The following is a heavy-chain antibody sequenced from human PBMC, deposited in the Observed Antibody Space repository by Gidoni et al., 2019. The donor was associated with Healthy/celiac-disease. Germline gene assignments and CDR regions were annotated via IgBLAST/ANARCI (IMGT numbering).Heavy chain of an antibody. Sequence: QVQLVQSGAEVKKPGASVKVSCKASGYTFTSYDTNWVRQATGQGLEWMGWMNPNSGNTGYAQKFQGRVTMTRNTSISTAYMELSSLRSEDTAVYYCARTGYSSSSYYYYYGMDVWGQGTTVTVSS. V-gene: IGHV1-8*01. CDR3: ARTGYSSSSYYYYYGMDV. J-gene: IGHJ6*02. CDR2: MNPNSGNT. D-gene: IGHD6-6*01. CDR1: GYTFTSYD.